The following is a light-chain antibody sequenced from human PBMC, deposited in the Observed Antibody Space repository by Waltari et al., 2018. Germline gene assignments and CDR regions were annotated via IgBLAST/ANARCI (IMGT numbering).Light chain of an antibody. J-gene: IGLJ2*01. CDR2: EVS. V-gene: IGLV2-14*01. Sequence: QSVLTQPASVSGSPGQSIIISCTGPYTELGGYNSVSWFQQYPGKAPKLRLYEVSSRPSGVSNRFSGSKSGSTASLTVSGLQADDEADYYCGAYTSDSTLIFGGGTKLTVL. CDR3: GAYTSDSTLI. CDR1: YTELGGYNS.